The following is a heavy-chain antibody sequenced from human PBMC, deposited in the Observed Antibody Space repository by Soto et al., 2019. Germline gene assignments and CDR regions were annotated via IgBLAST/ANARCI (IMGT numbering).Heavy chain of an antibody. V-gene: IGHV1-2*02. CDR1: GYPYTNSY. D-gene: IGHD6-19*01. CDR3: ASDFRTRGWFRQAGNFAMDV. J-gene: IGHJ6*02. Sequence: QVQLVQSGAEVRKPGASVKVSCKASGYPYTNSYMHWVRQAPGQGLEWMGWIHPNTGATNYARKFQGRVTMTRDTSVSTVYMELNRLTSDDTAIYFCASDFRTRGWFRQAGNFAMDVWGQGTTVTVS. CDR2: IHPNTGAT.